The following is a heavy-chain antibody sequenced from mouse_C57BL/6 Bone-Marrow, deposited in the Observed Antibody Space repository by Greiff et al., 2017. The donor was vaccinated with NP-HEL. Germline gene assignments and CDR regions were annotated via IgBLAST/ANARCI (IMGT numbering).Heavy chain of an antibody. CDR3: ANYYDSSYVRYFDV. V-gene: IGHV1-26*01. Sequence: VQLQQSGPELVKPGASVKISCKASGYTFTDYYMNWVKQSHGKSLEWIGDINPNNGGTSYNQKFKGKATLTVDKSSSTAYMELRSLTSEDSAVYYCANYYDSSYVRYFDVWGTGTTVTVSS. CDR2: INPNNGGT. J-gene: IGHJ1*03. D-gene: IGHD1-1*01. CDR1: GYTFTDYY.